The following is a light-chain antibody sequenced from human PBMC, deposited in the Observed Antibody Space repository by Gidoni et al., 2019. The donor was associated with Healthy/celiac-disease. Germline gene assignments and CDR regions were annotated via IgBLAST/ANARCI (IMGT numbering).Light chain of an antibody. CDR1: QRISSY. V-gene: IGKV1-39*01. Sequence: LHMTHSPSSLSASVGDRVTITCRASQRISSYLNWYQQKPGKAPKLLIYAASSLQSGVPSRFSGSGSGTDFTLTISSLQPEDFATYYCQQSDSTRWTFGQGTKVEIK. CDR3: QQSDSTRWT. CDR2: AAS. J-gene: IGKJ1*01.